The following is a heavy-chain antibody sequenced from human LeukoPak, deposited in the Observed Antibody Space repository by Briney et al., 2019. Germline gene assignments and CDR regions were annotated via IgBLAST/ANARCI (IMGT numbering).Heavy chain of an antibody. CDR2: IDPSDSYT. Sequence: WESPGISCKGSGYTFTNYWISWVPQMPGKDLEWMGRIDPSDSYTNYSPSFQGHVTISADKSISTAYLQWSSLQASDTAMYYCASLASTNMNVDFWGQGTLGTVSS. CDR1: GYTFTNYW. J-gene: IGHJ4*02. D-gene: IGHD3-16*01. CDR3: ASLASTNMNVDF. V-gene: IGHV5-10-1*01.